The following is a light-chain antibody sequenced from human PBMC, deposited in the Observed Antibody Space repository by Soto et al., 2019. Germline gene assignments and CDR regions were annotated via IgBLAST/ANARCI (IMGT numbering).Light chain of an antibody. CDR2: AAS. J-gene: IGKJ3*01. V-gene: IGKV1-39*01. Sequence: DFQMTQSPSSLSASVGVTVTITCWASQDIGTFLNWYQQKPGKAPKLLIYAASDLLSGVSSRFSGSGSGTDFTLTISSLQPEDFATYYCQQSYSTPQITFGPGTKVDMK. CDR1: QDIGTF. CDR3: QQSYSTPQIT.